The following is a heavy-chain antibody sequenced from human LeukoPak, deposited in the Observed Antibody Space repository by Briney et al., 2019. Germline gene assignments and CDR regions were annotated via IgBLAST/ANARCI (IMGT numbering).Heavy chain of an antibody. CDR2: IQNDGIST. Sequence: GGSLRLSCEASGFTFSYHWMHWVRQVPGKGLVWVARIQNDGISTTYADSVKGRFTISRDNAANSLYLQVNSLRAEDSAVYYCASTFPYCTSGTCALGGQGTLVTVSS. CDR3: ASTFPYCTSGTCAL. D-gene: IGHD2-15*01. CDR1: GFTFSYHW. J-gene: IGHJ4*02. V-gene: IGHV3-74*01.